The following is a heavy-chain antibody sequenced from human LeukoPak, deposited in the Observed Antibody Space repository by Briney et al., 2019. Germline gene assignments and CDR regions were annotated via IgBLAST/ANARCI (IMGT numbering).Heavy chain of an antibody. Sequence: RSSETLSLTCTVSGGSISSYYWSWIRQPPGKGLEWIGSIYYSGSTYYNPSLKSRVTISVDTSKNQFSLKLSSVTAADTAVYYCARVRYNWNRDFDYWGQGTLVTVSS. V-gene: IGHV4-59*08. D-gene: IGHD1-20*01. CDR1: GGSISSYY. CDR2: IYYSGST. CDR3: ARVRYNWNRDFDY. J-gene: IGHJ4*02.